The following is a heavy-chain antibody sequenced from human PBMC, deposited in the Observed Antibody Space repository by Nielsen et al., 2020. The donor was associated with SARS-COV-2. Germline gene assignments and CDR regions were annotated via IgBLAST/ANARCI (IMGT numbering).Heavy chain of an antibody. CDR2: ISYSGST. CDR3: ARGNTKGHSLDV. J-gene: IGHJ6*02. D-gene: IGHD2-8*01. Sequence: SETLSLTCTVSGGSISSGDYFWSWIRQPPGKGLEWIGYISYSGSTYYNPSLKSRVDVSVDTSKNQFSLKLSSVTAADTAVYYCARGNTKGHSLDVWGQGTTVTVSS. CDR1: GGSISSGDYF. V-gene: IGHV4-30-4*01.